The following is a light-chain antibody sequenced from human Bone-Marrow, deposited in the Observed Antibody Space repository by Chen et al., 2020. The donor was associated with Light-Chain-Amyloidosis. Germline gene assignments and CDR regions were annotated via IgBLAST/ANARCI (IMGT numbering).Light chain of an antibody. V-gene: IGLV6-57*01. J-gene: IGLJ3*02. CDR1: SGSIATNY. Sequence: NFMLTQPHSVSESPGKTVIISCTRSSGSIATNYVQGYQQRPGSSPTTVIYEDDQRPSGVPDRFSGSIDRSSNSASLTISGLKTEDEAGYYCQSYQGSSQGVFGGGTKLTVL. CDR3: QSYQGSSQGV. CDR2: EDD.